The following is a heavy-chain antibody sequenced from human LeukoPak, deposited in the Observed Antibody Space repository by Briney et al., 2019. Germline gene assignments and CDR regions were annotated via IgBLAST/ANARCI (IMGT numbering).Heavy chain of an antibody. CDR2: ISGSGGST. J-gene: IGHJ4*02. V-gene: IGHV3-23*01. D-gene: IGHD2-2*01. Sequence: PGRSLRLSCAASGFTFSSYAMSWVRQAPGKGLEWVSAISGSGGSTYYADSVKGRFTISRDNSKNTLYLQMNSLRAEDTAVYYCARAPAGPIPFDYWGQGTLVTVSS. CDR1: GFTFSSYA. CDR3: ARAPAGPIPFDY.